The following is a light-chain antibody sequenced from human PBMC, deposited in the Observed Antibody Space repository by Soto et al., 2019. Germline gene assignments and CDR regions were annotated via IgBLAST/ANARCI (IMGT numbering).Light chain of an antibody. V-gene: IGLV4-69*01. CDR2: LNSDGSH. Sequence: QLVLTQSPSASASLGASVKLTCTLSSGHSSYAIAWHQQQPEKGPRYLMKLNSDGSHRKGDGIPDRFSGSSSGAEHYLTISSLQSEDEAVYYCQTWGTGIGVFGGGTKLTVL. CDR3: QTWGTGIGV. J-gene: IGLJ2*01. CDR1: SGHSSYA.